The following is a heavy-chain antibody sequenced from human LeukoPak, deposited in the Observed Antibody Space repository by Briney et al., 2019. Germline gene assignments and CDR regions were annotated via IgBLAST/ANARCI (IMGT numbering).Heavy chain of an antibody. J-gene: IGHJ4*02. D-gene: IGHD4-23*01. CDR3: AKEGRPNSGGGSFDY. V-gene: IGHV3-23*01. Sequence: PGGSLRLSCAASGFTFSIYAMAWVRQAPGKGLEWVSTLSESGGLAYYADSVKGRFTISRDNSKNTLYLQVNSLRAEDTAVYYCAKEGRPNSGGGSFDYWGQGTLVTVSP. CDR1: GFTFSIYA. CDR2: LSESGGLA.